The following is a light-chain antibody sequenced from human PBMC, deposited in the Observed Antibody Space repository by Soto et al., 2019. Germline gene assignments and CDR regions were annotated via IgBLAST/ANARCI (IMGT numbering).Light chain of an antibody. CDR1: SSDVGGYNY. Sequence: QSALTQPASVSGSPGQSITISCTGTSSDVGGYNYVSWYQQHPGKAPKLMIYEVSNRPSGVSNRFSGSKSGNTASLTISGLQAEDVADYYCSSYTSTSTLVFGTGTNVTVL. CDR3: SSYTSTSTLV. V-gene: IGLV2-14*01. J-gene: IGLJ1*01. CDR2: EVS.